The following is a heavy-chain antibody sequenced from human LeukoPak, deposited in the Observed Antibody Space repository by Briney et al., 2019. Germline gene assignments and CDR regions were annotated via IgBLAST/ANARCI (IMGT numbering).Heavy chain of an antibody. J-gene: IGHJ4*02. CDR2: IYYSGST. CDR3: ARREYYYDSSGHLGDYFDY. Sequence: SETLSLTCTVSGGSISSYYWSWIRQPPGKGLEWIGYIYYSGSTNYNPSLKCRVTISVDTSKNQFSLKLSSVTAADTAVYYCARREYYYDSSGHLGDYFDYWGQGTLVTVSS. V-gene: IGHV4-59*08. D-gene: IGHD3-22*01. CDR1: GGSISSYY.